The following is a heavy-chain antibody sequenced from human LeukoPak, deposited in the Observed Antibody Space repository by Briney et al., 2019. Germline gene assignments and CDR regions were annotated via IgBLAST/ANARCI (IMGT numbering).Heavy chain of an antibody. CDR2: INPNSGGT. CDR3: ARVVYEYFDFWSGPDRFDY. D-gene: IGHD3-3*01. CDR1: GYTFTAYY. J-gene: IGHJ4*02. V-gene: IGHV1-2*02. Sequence: ASVKVSCKASGYTFTAYYMHWMRQTPGQGLEWMGWINPNSGGTNYAQKFQGRVTMTRGTSISTAYMELSRLRSDDTAVYYCARVVYEYFDFWSGPDRFDYWGQGTLVTVSS.